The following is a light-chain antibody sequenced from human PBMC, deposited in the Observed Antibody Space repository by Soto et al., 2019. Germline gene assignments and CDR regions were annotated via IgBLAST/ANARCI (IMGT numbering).Light chain of an antibody. CDR2: AAS. J-gene: IGKJ2*01. CDR1: QTISSW. CDR3: QQYNSYPYT. V-gene: IGKV1-5*01. Sequence: DIQMTQSPSTLSGPLGDRVTITCRASQTISSWLAWYQQKPRKAPKLLIYAASNLQSGVPSRFSASGSGTDLTLTISSLQPEDFATYYCQQYNSYPYTFGPGTKVDI.